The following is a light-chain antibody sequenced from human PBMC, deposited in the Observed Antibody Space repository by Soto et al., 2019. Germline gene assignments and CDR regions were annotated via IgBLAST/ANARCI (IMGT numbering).Light chain of an antibody. J-gene: IGLJ2*01. CDR3: TSYSISSPVL. CDR1: SSDVGAYNY. CDR2: EVT. Sequence: QSALTQPASVSGSLGQSITISCTGTSSDVGAYNYVSWYQQHPDKAPKLLIFEVTNRPSGVSGRFSGSKSGITASLSISGLQPEDEADYYCTSYSISSPVLFGGGTKVTVL. V-gene: IGLV2-14*01.